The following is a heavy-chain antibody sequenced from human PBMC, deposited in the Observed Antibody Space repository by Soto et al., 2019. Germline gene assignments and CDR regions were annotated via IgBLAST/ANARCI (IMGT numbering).Heavy chain of an antibody. Sequence: SETLCLTCSVSGASIGGYDGSWIRLPPGRGLEWIGYIYYSGSTNSNPSLKSRVTISIDTSKNQFSLKLSSVTAADTAVYYCARLGYYYMDVWGKGTTVTVSS. CDR3: ARLGYYYMDV. CDR2: IYYSGST. CDR1: GASIGGYD. J-gene: IGHJ6*03. V-gene: IGHV4-59*08.